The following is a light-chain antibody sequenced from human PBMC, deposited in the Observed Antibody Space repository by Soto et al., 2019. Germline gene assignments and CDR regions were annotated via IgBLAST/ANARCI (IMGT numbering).Light chain of an antibody. CDR3: CSYAGSSTVGV. J-gene: IGLJ2*01. CDR1: SSDVGSYNL. Sequence: QSVLTQPASVSGSPGQSITISCTGTSSDVGSYNLVSWYQQPPGKAPKLMIYEGSKRPSGVSNRFSGSKSGNTASLTISGLQAEDEADYYCCSYAGSSTVGVFGGGTKLTVL. CDR2: EGS. V-gene: IGLV2-23*01.